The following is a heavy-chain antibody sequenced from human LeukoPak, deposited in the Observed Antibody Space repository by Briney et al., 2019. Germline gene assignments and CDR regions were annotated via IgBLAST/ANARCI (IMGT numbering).Heavy chain of an antibody. CDR2: ISAYNGNT. Sequence: GASVKVSCKASGYTFTSYGISWVRQAPGQGLEWMGWISAYNGNTKYAQKFQGRVTMTTDTSTSTAYMELRGLRSDDTAVYYCARELTISNFDYWGQGTLVTVSS. CDR3: ARELTISNFDY. J-gene: IGHJ4*02. CDR1: GYTFTSYG. V-gene: IGHV1-18*01. D-gene: IGHD1-1*01.